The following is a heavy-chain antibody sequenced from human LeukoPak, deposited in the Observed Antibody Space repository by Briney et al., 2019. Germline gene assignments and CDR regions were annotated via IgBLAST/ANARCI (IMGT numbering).Heavy chain of an antibody. V-gene: IGHV3-23*01. CDR1: GFTFSSYG. J-gene: IGHJ1*01. D-gene: IGHD6-19*01. Sequence: GGSLRLSCAASGFTFSSYGMHWVRQAPGKGLEWVSAISGSGSYIYYADSVKGRFVISRDNSKNTLYLQLSSLRAEDTAVYYCAKSHSSGRYFQEWGQGTLVTVSS. CDR2: ISGSGSYI. CDR3: AKSHSSGRYFQE.